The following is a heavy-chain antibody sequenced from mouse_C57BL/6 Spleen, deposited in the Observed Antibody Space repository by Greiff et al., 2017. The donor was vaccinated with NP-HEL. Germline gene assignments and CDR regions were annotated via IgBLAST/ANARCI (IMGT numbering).Heavy chain of an antibody. V-gene: IGHV3-6*01. CDR1: GYSITSGYY. CDR3: ARDRDGYLDY. CDR2: ISYDGSN. Sequence: EVQRVESGPGLVKPSQSLSLTCSVTGYSITSGYYWNWIRQFPGNKLEWMGYISYDGSNNYNPSLKNRISITRDTSKNQFFLKLNSVTTEDTATYYCARDRDGYLDYWGQGTTLTVSS. D-gene: IGHD2-3*01. J-gene: IGHJ2*01.